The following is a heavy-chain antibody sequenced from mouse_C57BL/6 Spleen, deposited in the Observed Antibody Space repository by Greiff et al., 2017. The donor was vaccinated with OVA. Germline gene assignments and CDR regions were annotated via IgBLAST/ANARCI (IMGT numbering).Heavy chain of an antibody. CDR2: ISYDGSN. Sequence: EVQLVESGPGLVKPSQSLSLTCSVTGYSITSGYYWNWIRQFPGNKLEWMGYISYDGSNNYNPSLKNRISITRDTSKNQFFLKLNSVTTEDTATYYCARDRTTAKYAMDYWGQGTSVTVSS. J-gene: IGHJ4*01. V-gene: IGHV3-6*01. CDR1: GYSITSGYY. CDR3: ARDRTTAKYAMDY. D-gene: IGHD1-2*01.